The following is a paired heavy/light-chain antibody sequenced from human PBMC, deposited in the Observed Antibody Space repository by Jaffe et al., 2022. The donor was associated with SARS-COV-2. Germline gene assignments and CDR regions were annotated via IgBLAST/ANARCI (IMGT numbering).Light chain of an antibody. CDR1: QSIATY. Sequence: DIQMTQSPSSLSASVGDRVTITCRPSQSIATYLNWYQQKPGKAPKVLIYTAYSLQGGVPSRFSGSGSGTDFTLTISGLQPEDFATYFCQQNYSPPFTFGQGTKLEIK. CDR3: QQNYSPPFT. CDR2: TAY. J-gene: IGKJ2*01. V-gene: IGKV1-39*01.
Heavy chain of an antibody. V-gene: IGHV4-39*01. CDR3: ARQANLPIVAGGPNEYSWFDP. CDR2: IYSSGKT. D-gene: IGHD1-1*01. J-gene: IGHJ5*02. CDR1: GGSISSNSYC. Sequence: QLQLQESGPGLVKTSETLSLTCTVSGGSISSNSYCWGWIRQSPGKGLEYIGNIYSSGKTYSNPSLTSRVTISVDTSKNHFSLKLTSVTAADTAVYYCARQANLPIVAGGPNEYSWFDPWGQGILVTVSS.